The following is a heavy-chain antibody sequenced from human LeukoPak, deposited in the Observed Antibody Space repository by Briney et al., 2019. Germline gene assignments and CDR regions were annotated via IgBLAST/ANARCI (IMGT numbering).Heavy chain of an antibody. CDR2: IKQDGSEK. CDR3: ATDVDTAIDVY. J-gene: IGHJ4*02. CDR1: GFTFSSYW. D-gene: IGHD5-18*01. V-gene: IGHV3-7*01. Sequence: PGGSLRLSCAASGFTFSSYWMSWVRQAPGKGLEWVANIKQDGSEKYVDSVKGRFTISRGNAKNSLYLQMNSLRAEDTAVYYCATDVDTAIDVYWGQGTLVTVSS.